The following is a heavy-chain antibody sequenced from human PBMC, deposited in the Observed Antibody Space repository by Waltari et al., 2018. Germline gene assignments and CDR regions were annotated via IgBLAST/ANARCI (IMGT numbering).Heavy chain of an antibody. J-gene: IGHJ5*02. CDR3: ARDRDSSSGWFDP. CDR1: GGSLSSGSYY. Sequence: QVQLQESGPGLVKPSQTLSLTCTVSGGSLSSGSYYWSWIRQPAGKGLEWIGRIYTSGSTNYNPSLKSRVTISVDTSKNQFSLKLSSVTAADTAVYYCARDRDSSSGWFDPWGQGTLVTVSS. D-gene: IGHD6-19*01. CDR2: IYTSGST. V-gene: IGHV4-61*02.